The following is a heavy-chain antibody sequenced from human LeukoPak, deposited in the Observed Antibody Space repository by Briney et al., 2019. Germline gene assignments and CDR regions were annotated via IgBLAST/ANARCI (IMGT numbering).Heavy chain of an antibody. CDR3: ARDQVTVIPSYFQH. Sequence: GASVKVSCKASGGTFSSYAISWVRQAPGQGLEWMGGIIPIFGTANYAQKFQGRVTITADESTSTAYMELSSLRSEDTAVYYCARDQVTVIPSYFQHWGQGTLVTVSS. D-gene: IGHD3-22*01. CDR1: GGTFSSYA. J-gene: IGHJ1*01. V-gene: IGHV1-69*13. CDR2: IIPIFGTA.